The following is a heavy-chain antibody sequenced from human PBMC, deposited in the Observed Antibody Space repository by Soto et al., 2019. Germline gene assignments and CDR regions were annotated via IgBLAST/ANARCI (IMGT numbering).Heavy chain of an antibody. CDR2: IFYSAII. V-gene: IGHV4-59*01. CDR1: GGSIKSYY. Sequence: PSETLSLTCSVSGGSIKSYYWSWSRQPPGGGLEWIGYIFYSAIIDYNPSLKSRVTISLDTSKSQFSLKLTSVTSADTAVYYCAKVGGAPLRAFDIWGQGTTVTVSS. CDR3: AKVGGAPLRAFDI. D-gene: IGHD1-26*01. J-gene: IGHJ3*02.